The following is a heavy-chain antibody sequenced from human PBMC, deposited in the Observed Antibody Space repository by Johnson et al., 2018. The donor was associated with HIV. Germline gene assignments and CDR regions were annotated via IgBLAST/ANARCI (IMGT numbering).Heavy chain of an antibody. Sequence: EVQLVESGGGLIQPGGSLRLSCAASGFTVSSNYMSWVRQAPGKGLEWVSVIYSGGSTYYADSVKGRFTISRDNSKNSLYLQMNSLRAEDTAVYYCARGGEGELPDAFDIWGQGTMVTVSS. CDR2: IYSGGST. CDR3: ARGGEGELPDAFDI. D-gene: IGHD1-26*01. J-gene: IGHJ3*02. V-gene: IGHV3-53*01. CDR1: GFTVSSNY.